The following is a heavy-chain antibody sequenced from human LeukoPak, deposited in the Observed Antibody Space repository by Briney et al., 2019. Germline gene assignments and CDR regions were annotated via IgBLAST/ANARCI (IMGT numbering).Heavy chain of an antibody. Sequence: ASVKVSCKSSGYTFTIYGISWVRQAPGQGLEWMGWISAYNGNTNYAQKLQGRVTMTTDTSTSTAYMELRSMRSDDTAVYYCARASQKSGPSDYWGQGNLVTVSS. J-gene: IGHJ4*02. CDR3: ARASQKSGPSDY. CDR1: GYTFTIYG. CDR2: ISAYNGNT. V-gene: IGHV1-18*01.